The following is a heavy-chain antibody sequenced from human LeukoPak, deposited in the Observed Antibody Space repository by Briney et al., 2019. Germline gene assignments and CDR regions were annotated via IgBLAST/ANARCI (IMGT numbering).Heavy chain of an antibody. CDR2: ITSSSSTM. Sequence: GGSLRLSCAASGFTFSTYSMNWVRQAPGKGLEWVSYITSSSSTMFYADSVKGRFTISRDNAKNSLYLQMNSLRAEDTAVYYCARSVDTASDMDVWGKGTTVTVSS. D-gene: IGHD5-18*01. J-gene: IGHJ6*03. CDR1: GFTFSTYS. V-gene: IGHV3-48*04. CDR3: ARSVDTASDMDV.